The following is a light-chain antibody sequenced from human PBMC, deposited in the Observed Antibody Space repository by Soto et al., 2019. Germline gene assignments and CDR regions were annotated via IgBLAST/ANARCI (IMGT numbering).Light chain of an antibody. CDR1: TNDIGNYNS. J-gene: IGLJ2*01. Sequence: QSALTQPASMSGSPGQSITISCTGTTNDIGNYNSVSWYRHHPGRAPTLIIYEVNNRPSGVSDRVSGSKFDNTASLTISGLQADDEGDYYCSSYSTSLTVIFGGGTKLTVL. CDR2: EVN. V-gene: IGLV2-14*01. CDR3: SSYSTSLTVI.